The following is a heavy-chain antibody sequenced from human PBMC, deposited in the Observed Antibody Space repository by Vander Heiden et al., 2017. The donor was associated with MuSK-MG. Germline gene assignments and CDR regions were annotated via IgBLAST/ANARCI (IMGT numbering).Heavy chain of an antibody. D-gene: IGHD5-18*01. V-gene: IGHV3-23*01. Sequence: EVQLLESGGGLVQPGGSLRLSCSASGFTFTSSAMSWVRQAPGKGLEWVAAISGSGGSTYYADAVKGRFTSSRDNSKNPLYLQMNSLRAEDTAVYYCARGYTYGSYYFDCWGQGTLVTVSA. CDR1: GFTFTSSA. J-gene: IGHJ4*02. CDR3: ARGYTYGSYYFDC. CDR2: ISGSGGST.